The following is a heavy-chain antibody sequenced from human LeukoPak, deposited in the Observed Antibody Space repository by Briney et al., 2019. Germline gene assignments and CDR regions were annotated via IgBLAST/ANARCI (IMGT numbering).Heavy chain of an antibody. D-gene: IGHD5-18*01. Sequence: SETLSLTCTVPGDSISSHYRSWIRQPPGKGLEWIGYMSDSVRTKDNPSLNSRVTLSADTSKNQFSLRLNSVTAADTAVYYCATIKRGDIFGYFDFWGQGILVTVSS. CDR2: MSDSVRT. V-gene: IGHV4-59*11. CDR1: GDSISSHY. CDR3: ATIKRGDIFGYFDF. J-gene: IGHJ4*02.